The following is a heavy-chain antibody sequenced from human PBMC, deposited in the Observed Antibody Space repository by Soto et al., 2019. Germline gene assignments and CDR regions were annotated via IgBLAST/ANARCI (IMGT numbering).Heavy chain of an antibody. D-gene: IGHD2-15*01. CDR2: INSDGSST. V-gene: IGHV3-74*01. CDR1: GFIFSNYW. CDR3: ARGGYCSDGNCYSHYYYPMDV. J-gene: IGHJ6*02. Sequence: GGSLRLSCGASGFIFSNYWMHWVRQAPGKGLVWVSRINSDGSSTNYADSVKGRFTISRDNAKNTLYLQMNSLRAEDTAVYYCARGGYCSDGNCYSHYYYPMDVWGQATTVTVSS.